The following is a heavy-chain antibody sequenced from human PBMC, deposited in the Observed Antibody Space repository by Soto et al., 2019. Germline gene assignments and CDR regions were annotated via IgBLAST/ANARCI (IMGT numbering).Heavy chain of an antibody. D-gene: IGHD3-16*01. Sequence: QVQLVQSGAEVKKPGASVKVSCTASGYSFTSYYMHWVRQAPGQGPEWMGIINPSDGRTTYAQKFQGRVTMTRDTSTSTLYMELTRLTSEDAAVYYCGRVGQAIAETFDYWGQGTLVTVSS. CDR3: GRVGQAIAETFDY. CDR1: GYSFTSYY. V-gene: IGHV1-46*01. J-gene: IGHJ4*02. CDR2: INPSDGRT.